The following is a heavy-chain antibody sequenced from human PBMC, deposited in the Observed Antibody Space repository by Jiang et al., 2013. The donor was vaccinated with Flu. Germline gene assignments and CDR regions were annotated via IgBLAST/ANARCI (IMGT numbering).Heavy chain of an antibody. D-gene: IGHD3-22*01. V-gene: IGHV4-61*02. CDR1: GSSISTGSYY. CDR2: IHTSGST. CDR3: ARDGNYYYYDSSWFFVDY. J-gene: IGHJ4*02. Sequence: GSGLVKPSQTLSLTCIVSGSSISTGSYYWSWVRQPAGKGLEWVGHIHTSGSTNYNPSLESRVTISRDLSKNHFSLTLDSVTAADTAVYYCARDGNYYYYDSSWFFVDYWGQG.